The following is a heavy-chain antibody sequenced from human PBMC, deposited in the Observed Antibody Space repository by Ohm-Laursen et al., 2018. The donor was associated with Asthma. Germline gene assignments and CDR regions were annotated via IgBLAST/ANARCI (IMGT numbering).Heavy chain of an antibody. CDR2: IWYDGSNK. CDR1: GFTFSSYG. Sequence: SLRLSCAAPGFTFSSYGMHWVRQAPGKGLEWVAVIWYDGSNKYYADSVKGRFTISRDNSKNTLYLQMNSLRAEDTAVYYCARDILGPYSSSDNFDYWGQGTLVTVSS. D-gene: IGHD6-6*01. CDR3: ARDILGPYSSSDNFDY. J-gene: IGHJ4*02. V-gene: IGHV3-33*01.